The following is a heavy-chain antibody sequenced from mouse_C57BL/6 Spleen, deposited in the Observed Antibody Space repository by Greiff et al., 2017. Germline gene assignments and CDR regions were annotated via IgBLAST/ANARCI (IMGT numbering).Heavy chain of an antibody. J-gene: IGHJ2*01. CDR1: GFSLTSYG. Sequence: QVQLKESGPGLVQPSQSLSITCTVSGFSLTSYGVNWVRQSPGKGLEWLGGIWSGGSTDNNDAFISRLSISTDNSTSKVFYIMNRLQAYDTAIYYCARSPRNPYFDYWGQGTTLTVSS. CDR2: IWSGGST. CDR3: ARSPRNPYFDY. V-gene: IGHV2-2*01. D-gene: IGHD2-10*02.